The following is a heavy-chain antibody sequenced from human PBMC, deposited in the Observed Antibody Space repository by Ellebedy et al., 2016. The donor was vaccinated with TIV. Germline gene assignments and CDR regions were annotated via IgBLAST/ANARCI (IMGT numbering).Heavy chain of an antibody. CDR2: ISGSGDST. CDR1: GFTFSNYW. Sequence: PGGSLRLSCATSGFTFSNYWMSWVRQAPGKGLEWVSAISGSGDSTFPADSVKGRFSISRDNSKNILNLQRNSLRAEDTAVYYCAKDDYYDSSGYFDYWGQGTLVTVSS. J-gene: IGHJ4*02. D-gene: IGHD3-22*01. V-gene: IGHV3-23*01. CDR3: AKDDYYDSSGYFDY.